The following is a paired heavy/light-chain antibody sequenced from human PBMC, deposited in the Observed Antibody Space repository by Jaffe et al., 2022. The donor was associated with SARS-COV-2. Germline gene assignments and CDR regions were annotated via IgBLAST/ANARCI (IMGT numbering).Light chain of an antibody. CDR1: QAINSH. CDR3: QQLDSNPLT. J-gene: IGKJ4*01. V-gene: IGKV1-9*01. Sequence: DIQLTQSPSFLSASVGDRVTITCRASQAINSHLAWYQQKPGKAPKLLIYAASTLQSGVPSRFSGSRSGTEFTLTISSLQPEDFATYYCQQLDSNPLTFGGGTKVEIK. CDR2: AAS.
Heavy chain of an antibody. Sequence: QVQLQESGPGLVKPSETLSLTCTVSGGTISGYYWSWIRQPPGKGLEWIGLIFDSGTTNYNPSLNSRVTVSLDTSKNQFSLKLSSVTAADTAVYYCARRDSHGYYIYWGQGILVTVSS. D-gene: IGHD3-22*01. CDR1: GGTISGYY. V-gene: IGHV4-59*01. J-gene: IGHJ4*02. CDR2: IFDSGTT. CDR3: ARRDSHGYYIY.